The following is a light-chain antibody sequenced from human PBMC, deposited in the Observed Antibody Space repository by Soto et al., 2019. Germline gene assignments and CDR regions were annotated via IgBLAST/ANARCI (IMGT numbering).Light chain of an antibody. CDR1: QDIAIY. CDR3: QQYNSYSGT. CDR2: AAS. V-gene: IGKV1-9*01. Sequence: IQLTQSPSSLSASLGDRVTITCRASQDIAIYLAWYQQKPGEAPKLLIYAASTLYGGVPSRFSGSGSGTDFALTITSLQADDFATYYCQQYNSYSGTFGQGTKVDIK. J-gene: IGKJ1*01.